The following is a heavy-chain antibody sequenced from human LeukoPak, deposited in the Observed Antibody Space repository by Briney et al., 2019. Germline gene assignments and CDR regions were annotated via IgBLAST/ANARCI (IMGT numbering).Heavy chain of an antibody. D-gene: IGHD2-15*01. CDR2: IYYSGST. V-gene: IGHV4-39*01. Sequence: PSETLSLTCTVSGGSISSSSYYWGWIRQPPGKGLEWIGSIYYSGSTYYNPSLKSRVTISVDTSKNQFSLKLSSVTAADTAVYYCARHGTAATYYCYYYMDVWGKGTTVTVSS. CDR3: ARHGTAATYYCYYYMDV. J-gene: IGHJ6*03. CDR1: GGSISSSSYY.